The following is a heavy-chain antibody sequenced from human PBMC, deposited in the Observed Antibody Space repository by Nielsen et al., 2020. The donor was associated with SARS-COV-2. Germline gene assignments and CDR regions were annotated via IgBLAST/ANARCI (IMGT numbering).Heavy chain of an antibody. V-gene: IGHV1-3*01. Sequence: ASVKVSCKASGYTFTSYAMHWVRQAPGQRLEWMGWINAGNGNTKYSQKFQGRVTITRDTSASTAYMELSSLRSEDTAVYYCARGGDFWSGYYDAFDIWGQGTMVTVSS. D-gene: IGHD3-3*01. CDR3: ARGGDFWSGYYDAFDI. CDR2: INAGNGNT. J-gene: IGHJ3*02. CDR1: GYTFTSYA.